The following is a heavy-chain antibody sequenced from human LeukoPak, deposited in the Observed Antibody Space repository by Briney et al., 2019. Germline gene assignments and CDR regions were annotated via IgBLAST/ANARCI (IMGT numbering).Heavy chain of an antibody. D-gene: IGHD6-19*01. CDR3: ARQIAVAENWFDP. CDR2: IYYSGST. CDR1: GGSISNYY. V-gene: IGHV4-59*08. Sequence: SETLSLTCTVSGGSISNYYWNWLRQPPGKGLEWIGYIYYSGSTNYNPSLKSRVTISVDTSKNQFSLKLSSVTAADTAVYYCARQIAVAENWFDPWGQGTLVTVSS. J-gene: IGHJ5*02.